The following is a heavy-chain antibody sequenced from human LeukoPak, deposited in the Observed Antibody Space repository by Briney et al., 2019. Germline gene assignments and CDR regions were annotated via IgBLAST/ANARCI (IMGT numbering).Heavy chain of an antibody. CDR2: IRSKEYGGTT. CDR3: TGGRYQFDY. J-gene: IGHJ4*02. V-gene: IGHV3-49*03. D-gene: IGHD2-2*01. Sequence: GGSLRLSCTTSGFTFDDYAMSWFRQAPGKGLEWVGFIRSKEYGGTTDYAAYVKGRFTISRDDSKIIAYLQINSLRTEDIAVYYCTGGRYQFDYWGQGTLVTVSS. CDR1: GFTFDDYA.